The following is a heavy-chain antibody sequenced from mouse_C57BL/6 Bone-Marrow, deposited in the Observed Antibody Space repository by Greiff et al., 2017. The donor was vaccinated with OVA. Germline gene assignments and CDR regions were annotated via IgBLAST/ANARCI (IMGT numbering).Heavy chain of an antibody. CDR1: GYTFTSYW. Sequence: EVQLQQSGTVLARPGASVKMSCKTSGYTFTSYWMHWVKQRPGQGLEWIGAIYPGNSDTSYNQKFKGKANLTAVTSASTAYMELSSLTNEDSAVYYCTRSGYYGSSYVFDYWGQGTTLTVSS. D-gene: IGHD1-1*01. CDR3: TRSGYYGSSYVFDY. V-gene: IGHV1-5*01. CDR2: IYPGNSDT. J-gene: IGHJ2*01.